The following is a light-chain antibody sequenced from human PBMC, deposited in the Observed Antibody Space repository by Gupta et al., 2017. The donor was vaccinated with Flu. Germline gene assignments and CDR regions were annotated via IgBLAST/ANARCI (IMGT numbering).Light chain of an antibody. CDR2: WAS. CDR3: QQSYTTPWT. CDR1: QSVLYSSSSRNY. Sequence: DIVMTQSPYSLAAALGEGTTINCKSSQSVLYSSSSRNYLAWHQHKPVQPPKLLIYWASTREAGVPYRFSGSGSGTDFTLTISSLQAEDVAVYYCQQSYTTPWTFGQGTKVEIK. V-gene: IGKV4-1*01. J-gene: IGKJ1*01.